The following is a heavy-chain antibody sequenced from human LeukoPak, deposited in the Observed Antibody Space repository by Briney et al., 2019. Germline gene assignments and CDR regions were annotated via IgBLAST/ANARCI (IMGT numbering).Heavy chain of an antibody. D-gene: IGHD1-26*01. V-gene: IGHV4-59*01. CDR1: GGSISDYY. Sequence: SETLSLTCTVSGGSISDYYWSWIRQPPGKGLEWIGYIYYSGSTNYNPSLKSRVTISVDTSKDQFSLKLSSVTAADTATYYCARTFSGSYYYYGMDVWGQGTTVTVSS. J-gene: IGHJ6*02. CDR2: IYYSGST. CDR3: ARTFSGSYYYYGMDV.